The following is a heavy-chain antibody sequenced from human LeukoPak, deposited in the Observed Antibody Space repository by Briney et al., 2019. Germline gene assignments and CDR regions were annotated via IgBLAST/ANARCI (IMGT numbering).Heavy chain of an antibody. CDR3: ARLGDSSTACYWAVDN. V-gene: IGHV3-7*01. CDR2: IKADESET. CDR1: GFTFSSYC. Sequence: GGSLRLSCATSGFTFSSYCMSWVRQAPGKGLEWVASIKADESETYYVDSVKGRFAISRDNAKNSLYLQMNSLRAEDTAVYSCARLGDSSTACYWAVDNWGQGTLVTVSS. J-gene: IGHJ4*02. D-gene: IGHD2-2*01.